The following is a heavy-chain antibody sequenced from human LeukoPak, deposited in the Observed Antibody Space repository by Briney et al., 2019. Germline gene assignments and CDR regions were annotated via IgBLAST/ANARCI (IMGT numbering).Heavy chain of an antibody. Sequence: SVKVSCRVSGGTFRSYAISWVRQAPGQGLEWMGGIIPMFGAANYAPKFRDRVTITTDDSTSAAYMGLSSLRSEDTAMYYCGRGDSSSSVYYYYMDVWGKGTTVTVSS. V-gene: IGHV1-69*05. J-gene: IGHJ6*03. CDR2: IIPMFGAA. CDR1: GGTFRSYA. CDR3: GRGDSSSSVYYYYMDV. D-gene: IGHD6-6*01.